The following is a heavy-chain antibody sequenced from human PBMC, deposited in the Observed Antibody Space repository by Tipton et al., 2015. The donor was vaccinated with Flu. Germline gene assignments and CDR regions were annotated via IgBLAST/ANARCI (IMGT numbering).Heavy chain of an antibody. CDR1: GGSVNSYY. Sequence: TLSLTCSVSGGSVNSYYWSWSRQPAGKGLEWIGRIYMGGRTNYNPSLKSRVTMSLDLFKNQISLRLSSVTAADTAVYYCARERRGGWPFYDAFDFWGQGTTVTVSS. J-gene: IGHJ3*01. CDR3: ARERRGGWPFYDAFDF. V-gene: IGHV4-4*07. CDR2: IYMGGRT. D-gene: IGHD6-19*01.